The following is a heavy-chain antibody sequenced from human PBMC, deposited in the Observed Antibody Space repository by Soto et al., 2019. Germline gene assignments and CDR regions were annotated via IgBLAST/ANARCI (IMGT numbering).Heavy chain of an antibody. Sequence: EVHLVESGGGLVQTGGSLRLSCAIFEGTVIRDWMNWVRQAPGKGLEWVAHTNQDGSEKYYVDSVKGRFTISRDNDKNSLYLKMTSLRAEDTAMYYCSGGVGDAFWGQGTLVTVSS. CDR3: SGGVGDAF. CDR1: EGTVIRDW. CDR2: TNQDGSEK. D-gene: IGHD1-26*01. V-gene: IGHV3-7*04. J-gene: IGHJ4*02.